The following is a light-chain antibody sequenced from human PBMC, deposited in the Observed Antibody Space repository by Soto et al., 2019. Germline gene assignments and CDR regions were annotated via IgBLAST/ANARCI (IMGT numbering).Light chain of an antibody. J-gene: IGKJ1*01. CDR1: QSVSSSY. Sequence: IVLKQSPGTLSLSPGERATLSCRASQSVSSSYLAWYQQKPGQAPRLFIYGASTLATGVPARFSGSGSGTEFTLTISRLEPEDFAVYYCQQYGSSRWTFGQGTKVDI. CDR2: GAS. V-gene: IGKV3-20*01. CDR3: QQYGSSRWT.